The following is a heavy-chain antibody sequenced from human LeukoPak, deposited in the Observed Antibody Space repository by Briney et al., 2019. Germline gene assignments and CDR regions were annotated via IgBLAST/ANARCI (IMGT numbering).Heavy chain of an antibody. V-gene: IGHV3-48*03. CDR2: ISNTGTTI. Sequence: QSGGSLRLSCAASGFTFSSYEMNWVGQAPGKGLEWVSYISNTGTTIYYADSVKGRFTISRDNAKNSLYLQMNSLRAEDTAAYYCARGGAADYWGQGTLVTVSS. J-gene: IGHJ4*02. CDR3: ARGGAADY. CDR1: GFTFSSYE. D-gene: IGHD1-26*01.